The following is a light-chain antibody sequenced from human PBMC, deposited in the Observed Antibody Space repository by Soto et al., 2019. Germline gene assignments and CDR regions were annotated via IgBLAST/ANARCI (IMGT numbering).Light chain of an antibody. J-gene: IGKJ4*01. CDR3: QQRPNWPLT. Sequence: EIVLTQSPATLSLSPGERATLSCRASQSISSNLAWYQQKPGQAPRLLIYDASNRATGIPVRFSGSGSGTDFTLTIHSLEPEDFAVYYCQQRPNWPLTFGGGTKVENK. V-gene: IGKV3-11*01. CDR2: DAS. CDR1: QSISSN.